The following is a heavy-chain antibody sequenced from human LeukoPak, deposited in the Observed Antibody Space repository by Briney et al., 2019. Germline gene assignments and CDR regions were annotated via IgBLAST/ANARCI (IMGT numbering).Heavy chain of an antibody. V-gene: IGHV3-48*04. J-gene: IGHJ3*02. CDR1: GFTFSSYS. CDR3: ARDQSGHIAGGTDAFEI. D-gene: IGHD1-26*01. Sequence: GGSLRLSCAASGFTFSSYSMSWVRRAPGKGPEWVSYISGRSSIIYYADSVKGRFTISRDNAKNSLYLQMTGLKAEDTAVYYCARDQSGHIAGGTDAFEIWGQGTMVTVSS. CDR2: ISGRSSII.